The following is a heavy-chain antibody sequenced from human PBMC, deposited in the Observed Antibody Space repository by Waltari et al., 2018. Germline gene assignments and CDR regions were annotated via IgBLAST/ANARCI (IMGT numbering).Heavy chain of an antibody. CDR1: EFTFSLYW. CDR2: SNSVGSSI. J-gene: IGHJ2*01. CDR3: ARGARRTSQTTGWWYFDV. V-gene: IGHV3-74*01. D-gene: IGHD4-17*01. Sequence: EVQLVESGGGLVQPGGSLRLSCEASEFTFSLYWMHWVRQVPGKGLEWVSRSNSVGSSISYADSVKGRFTISKDNARNTVYLQMNSLRAEDTAIYYCARGARRTSQTTGWWYFDVWGRGTLLTVSS.